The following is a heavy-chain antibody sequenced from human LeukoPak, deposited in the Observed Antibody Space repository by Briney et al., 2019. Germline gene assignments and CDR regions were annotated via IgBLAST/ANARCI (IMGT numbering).Heavy chain of an antibody. CDR2: IYYSGST. CDR3: ARESNPDRPNYCYGMDV. J-gene: IGHJ6*02. D-gene: IGHD6-6*01. V-gene: IGHV4-61*01. Sequence: SETLSLTCTVSGGSVSSGSYYWSWIRQPPGKGLEWIGYIYYSGSTNYNPSLKSRVTISADTSKNQFSLKLSSVTAADTAVYYCARESNPDRPNYCYGMDVWGQGTTVTVSS. CDR1: GGSVSSGSYY.